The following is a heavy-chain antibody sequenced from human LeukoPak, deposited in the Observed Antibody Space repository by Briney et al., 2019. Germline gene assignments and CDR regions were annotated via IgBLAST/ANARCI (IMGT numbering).Heavy chain of an antibody. CDR2: TYYRSKWYN. V-gene: IGHV6-1*01. D-gene: IGHD2-15*01. J-gene: IGHJ4*02. Sequence: WVRQAPGQGLEWMGWTYYRSKWYNDYAVSVKSRITINPDTSKNQFSLQLNSVTPEDTAVYYCARTSSAAFDYWGQGTLVTVSS. CDR3: ARTSSAAFDY.